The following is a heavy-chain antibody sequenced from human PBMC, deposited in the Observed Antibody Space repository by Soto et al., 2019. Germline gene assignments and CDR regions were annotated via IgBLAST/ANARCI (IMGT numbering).Heavy chain of an antibody. CDR3: ARAGGGLQLERPFFDY. CDR1: GYTFTSYY. CDR2: INPSGGST. J-gene: IGHJ4*02. V-gene: IGHV1-46*01. D-gene: IGHD1-1*01. Sequence: QVQLVQSGAEVKKPGASVKVSYKASGYTFTSYYMHWVRQAPGQGLEWMGIINPSGGSTSYAQKFQGRVTMTRDTSTSTVYMELSSLRSEDTAVYYCARAGGGLQLERPFFDYWGQGTLVTVSS.